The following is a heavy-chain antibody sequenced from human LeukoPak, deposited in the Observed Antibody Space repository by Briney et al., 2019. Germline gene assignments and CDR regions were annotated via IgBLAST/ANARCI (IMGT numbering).Heavy chain of an antibody. J-gene: IGHJ3*02. CDR3: ARVVIAANPDAFDI. V-gene: IGHV3-48*02. CDR2: ISGSSSTI. CDR1: GFTFSSYE. D-gene: IGHD2-15*01. Sequence: GGSLRLSCAASGFTFSSYEMNWVRQAPGKGLEWLSYISGSSSTIYYAHSVKGRFTISRDNAKNSLYLQMNSLRDEDTAVYYCARVVIAANPDAFDIWGQGTMVTVSS.